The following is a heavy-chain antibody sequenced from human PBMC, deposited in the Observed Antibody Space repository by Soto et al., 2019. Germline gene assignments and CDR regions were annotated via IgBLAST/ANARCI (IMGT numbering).Heavy chain of an antibody. Sequence: PSETLSLTCAVSGGSIDNSHYFWGRVRQPPGRGLEFLGSVYYSGGTYYNPSLKSRVTVSVDSPKKQGSLRVSSVTDAETAMYYCVRVVEAATRHTDFDSWGQGIVVTVSS. CDR2: VYYSGGT. CDR1: GGSIDNSHYF. J-gene: IGHJ4*02. CDR3: VRVVEAATRHTDFDS. V-gene: IGHV4-39*01. D-gene: IGHD2-15*01.